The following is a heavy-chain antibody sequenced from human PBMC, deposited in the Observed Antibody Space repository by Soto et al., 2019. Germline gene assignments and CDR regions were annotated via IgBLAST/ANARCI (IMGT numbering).Heavy chain of an antibody. Sequence: GGSLRLSCAASGFTFSSYAMSWVRQAPGKGLEWVSAISGSGGSTYYADSVKGRFTISRDNSKNTLYLQMNSLRAEDTAVYYCAKDRAPNYDFWSGYYLSDYWGQGTLVTVSS. V-gene: IGHV3-23*01. CDR1: GFTFSSYA. D-gene: IGHD3-3*01. J-gene: IGHJ4*02. CDR2: ISGSGGST. CDR3: AKDRAPNYDFWSGYYLSDY.